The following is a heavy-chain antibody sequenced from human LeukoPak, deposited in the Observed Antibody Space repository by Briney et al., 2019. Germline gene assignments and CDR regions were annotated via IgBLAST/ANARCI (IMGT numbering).Heavy chain of an antibody. Sequence: GGSLRLSCAASGFTFSSYGMHWVRQAPGKGLEWVAVISYDGSNKYYADSVKGRFTISRDISKNTLYLQMNSLRAEDTAVYYCARGPTVQEDLDYWGQGTLVTVSS. CDR1: GFTFSSYG. CDR3: ARGPTVQEDLDY. V-gene: IGHV3-30*03. CDR2: ISYDGSNK. J-gene: IGHJ4*02.